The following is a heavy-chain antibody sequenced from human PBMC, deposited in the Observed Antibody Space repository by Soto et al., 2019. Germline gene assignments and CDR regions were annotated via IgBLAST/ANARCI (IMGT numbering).Heavy chain of an antibody. CDR2: ISHSGTT. CDR3: ARGPLLLWFGEFPYYYGMDV. Sequence: SETLSLTCPVYGGSLSGYWWNWIRQPPGKGLEWIGEISHSGTTNYKPSLKGRVTISIDTSANQFSLRLSSVTAADTAVYYCARGPLLLWFGEFPYYYGMDVWGQGTTVTVSS. V-gene: IGHV4-34*01. J-gene: IGHJ6*02. D-gene: IGHD3-10*01. CDR1: GGSLSGYW.